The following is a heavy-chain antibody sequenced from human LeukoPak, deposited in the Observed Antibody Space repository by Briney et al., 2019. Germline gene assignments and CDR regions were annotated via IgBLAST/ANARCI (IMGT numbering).Heavy chain of an antibody. CDR3: AKEFGIAAAEEGFDI. CDR2: IRYEGTMT. Sequence: GSSLRLSRAPSGFPFSIYGMHCVRQAPDRGLEWVAFIRYEGTMTNHPASVKGPFTISRENSKNTQYLQMNSLRVEDTAAYYCAKEFGIAAAEEGFDIYGQGTMVTVSS. J-gene: IGHJ3*02. CDR1: GFPFSIYG. D-gene: IGHD6-13*01. V-gene: IGHV3-30*02.